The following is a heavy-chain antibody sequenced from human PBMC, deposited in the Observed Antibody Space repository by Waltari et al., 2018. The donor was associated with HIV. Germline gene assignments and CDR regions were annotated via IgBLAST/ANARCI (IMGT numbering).Heavy chain of an antibody. CDR3: ARREDPSGHYVF. Sequence: QVQLQESGPGLVKPSQTLSLTCTVSGASMSTGDYFWSWLRQSPGKGLEWIGYIHHGGSAYQNPSLRSRMTMSVDTSKNQFSLKLTSVSAADTAIYYCARREDPSGHYVFWGQGTLVTVSS. CDR2: IHHGGSA. J-gene: IGHJ4*02. V-gene: IGHV4-30-4*01. D-gene: IGHD3-22*01. CDR1: GASMSTGDYF.